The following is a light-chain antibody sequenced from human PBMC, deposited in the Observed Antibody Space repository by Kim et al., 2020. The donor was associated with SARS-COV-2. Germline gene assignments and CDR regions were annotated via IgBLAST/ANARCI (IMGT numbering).Light chain of an antibody. CDR1: SSDVGGYNY. J-gene: IGLJ2*01. V-gene: IGLV2-8*01. Sequence: QSALTQPPSASGSPGQSVTISCTGTSSDVGGYNYVSWYQQHPGKAPKLMIYEVFKRPSGVPDRFSGSKSGNTASLTVSGLQAEDEADYYCSSYTGYNNPRVVLGGGTQRPS. CDR2: EVF. CDR3: SSYTGYNNPRVV.